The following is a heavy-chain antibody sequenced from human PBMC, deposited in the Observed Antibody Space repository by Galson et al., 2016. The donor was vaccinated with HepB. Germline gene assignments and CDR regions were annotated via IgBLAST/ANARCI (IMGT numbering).Heavy chain of an antibody. CDR2: ISYDGSNK. CDR1: GFTFSNYA. D-gene: IGHD3-3*01. Sequence: SLRLSCAASGFTFSNYAFHWVRQTPGNGLEWVSVISYDGSNKYYSDSVKGRFIISRDNSTNTIILHMNSLRSEDTGVYHCTRASVTTFGILWGYFQHWGQGSRVTVSS. V-gene: IGHV3-30*04. J-gene: IGHJ1*01. CDR3: TRASVTTFGILWGYFQH.